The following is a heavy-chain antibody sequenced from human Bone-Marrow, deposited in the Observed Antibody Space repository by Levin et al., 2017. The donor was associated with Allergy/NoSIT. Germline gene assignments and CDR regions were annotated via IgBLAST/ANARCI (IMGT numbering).Heavy chain of an antibody. CDR3: ARDASDSSGWAYYYYYYMDV. D-gene: IGHD6-19*01. J-gene: IGHJ6*03. Sequence: AASVKVSCKASGYTFTSYGVSWVRQAPGQGLEWMGWISGYNGNTNYAQKLQGRVTMTTDTSTSTAYMELRSLRSDDTAVYYCARDASDSSGWAYYYYYYMDVWGKGTTVTVSS. CDR2: ISGYNGNT. CDR1: GYTFTSYG. V-gene: IGHV1-18*01.